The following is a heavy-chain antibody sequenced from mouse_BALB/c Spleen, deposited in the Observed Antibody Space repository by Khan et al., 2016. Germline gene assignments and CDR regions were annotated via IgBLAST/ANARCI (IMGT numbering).Heavy chain of an antibody. CDR3: ARHGYGMKYFDV. J-gene: IGHJ1*01. Sequence: EVELVESGGGLVKPGGSPKVSCAASGFPFSSYAMSWVRQTPEKRLEWVATISSGGSHTYYPDSVKGRFTISSDNGKNSLYQQMSSLRSEETVMYYCARHGYGMKYFDVWGAGTTVTVSS. CDR2: ISSGGSHT. D-gene: IGHD1-1*01. CDR1: GFPFSSYA. V-gene: IGHV5-9-3*01.